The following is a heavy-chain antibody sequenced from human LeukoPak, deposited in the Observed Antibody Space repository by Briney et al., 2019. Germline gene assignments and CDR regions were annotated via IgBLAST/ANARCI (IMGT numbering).Heavy chain of an antibody. J-gene: IGHJ4*02. D-gene: IGHD6-19*01. Sequence: ASVKVSCKASGNTFSNYGISWVRQAPGQGLEWMGWISGFNRYTRYAQNLQGRVTMTTDTSTSTAYMELRSLISDDTAVYYCARDQGYTSEWLDYWGQGTLVTVSS. CDR2: ISGFNRYT. V-gene: IGHV1-18*01. CDR3: ARDQGYTSEWLDY. CDR1: GNTFSNYG.